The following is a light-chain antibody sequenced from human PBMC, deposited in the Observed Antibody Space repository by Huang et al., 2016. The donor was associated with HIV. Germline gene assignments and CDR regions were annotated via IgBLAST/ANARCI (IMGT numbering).Light chain of an antibody. CDR3: QQYGNLPIT. Sequence: DIQMTQSPSSLSASVRDRVTITCQASQDISNYVKWYQQKPGKAHKLLIDDASNLETGVPSRFSGSGSGTDFTFTISSLRPEDTATYYCQQYGNLPITFGQGTRLEIE. J-gene: IGKJ5*01. CDR1: QDISNY. CDR2: DAS. V-gene: IGKV1-33*01.